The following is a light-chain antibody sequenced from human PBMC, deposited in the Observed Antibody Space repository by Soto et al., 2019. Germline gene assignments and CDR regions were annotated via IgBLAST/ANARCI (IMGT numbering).Light chain of an antibody. CDR1: QSVSSSY. J-gene: IGKJ2*01. V-gene: IGKV3-20*01. CDR2: GAS. Sequence: EMVLMQSPGTLSLSPGERATLSCRASQSVSSSYLAWYQQKPGQAPRLLIYGASSRATGIPDRFSGSGSGADFTLTISRLEPEDFAVYYCQQYGSSPMYTFGQGTKLESK. CDR3: QQYGSSPMYT.